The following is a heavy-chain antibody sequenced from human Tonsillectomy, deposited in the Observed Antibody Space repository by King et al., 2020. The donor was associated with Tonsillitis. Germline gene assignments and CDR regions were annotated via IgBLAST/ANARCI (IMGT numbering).Heavy chain of an antibody. CDR1: GFTFSNYG. J-gene: IGHJ2*01. CDR2: ISTNGGRT. Sequence: VQLVESGGGLVQPGGSLRLSCAASGFTFSNYGMSWVRQAPGKGLEWVSSISTNGGRTYYADSVKGRFTISRDNSKNTLYLQMISLRAEDTAVYYCATKVWGYYYDSWYFDLWGRGTLVTVSS. D-gene: IGHD3-22*01. V-gene: IGHV3-23*04. CDR3: ATKVWGYYYDSWYFDL.